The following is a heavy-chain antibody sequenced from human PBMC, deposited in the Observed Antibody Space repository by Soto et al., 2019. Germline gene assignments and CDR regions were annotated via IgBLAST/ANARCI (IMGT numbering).Heavy chain of an antibody. Sequence: SVKVSCKASGGTFSIYAISCVLRSPLQWLDWMGGIIPIFGTANYAQKFQGRVTITADESTSTAYMELSSLRSEDTAVYYCARDPGNDFWSGYSPYYYYYGMDVWGQGTTVTVSS. J-gene: IGHJ6*02. V-gene: IGHV1-69*13. CDR3: ARDPGNDFWSGYSPYYYYYGMDV. CDR1: GGTFSIYA. D-gene: IGHD3-3*01. CDR2: IIPIFGTA.